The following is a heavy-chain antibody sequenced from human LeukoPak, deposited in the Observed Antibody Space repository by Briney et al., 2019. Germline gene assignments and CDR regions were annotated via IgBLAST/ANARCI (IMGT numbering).Heavy chain of an antibody. D-gene: IGHD5-24*01. CDR1: GFAFSSYS. Sequence: GESLRLSCAASGFAFSSYSMTWVRRAPGKGLEWVSSINTRSTYTYYADSVKGRFIISRDNSKNTVYLQMNSLSAEDAAVYYCVKDDGWVQYANWGQGTMVTVSS. CDR3: VKDDGWVQYAN. CDR2: INTRSTYT. J-gene: IGHJ3*01. V-gene: IGHV3-21*04.